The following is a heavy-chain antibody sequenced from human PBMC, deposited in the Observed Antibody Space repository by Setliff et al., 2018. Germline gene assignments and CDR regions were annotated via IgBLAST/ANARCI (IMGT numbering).Heavy chain of an antibody. CDR1: GFTFSSFW. CDR2: INQDGSGK. J-gene: IGHJ4*02. V-gene: IGHV3-7*03. CDR3: AKPRVELRWGFES. D-gene: IGHD1-7*01. Sequence: GGSLRLSCAASGFTFSSFWMAWVRQSPGRGLGWVANINQDGSGKYYVDSVKGRFIIYRDSSKNTLYMQMSSLRAEDTAVYYCAKPRVELRWGFESWGQGTLVTVSS.